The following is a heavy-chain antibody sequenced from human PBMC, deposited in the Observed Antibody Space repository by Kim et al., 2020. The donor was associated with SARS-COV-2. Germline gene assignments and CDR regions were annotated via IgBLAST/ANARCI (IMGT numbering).Heavy chain of an antibody. CDR3: AKSLYNSPSVLLPKGGMDV. CDR1: GGSFSGYY. CDR2: INHSGST. Sequence: SETLSLTCAVYGGSFSGYYWSWIRQPPGKGLEWIGEINHSGSTNYNPSLKSRVTISVDTSKNQFSLKLSSVTAADTAVYYCAKSLYNSPSVLLPKGGMDVWGQGTTVTVSS. D-gene: IGHD3-10*01. J-gene: IGHJ6*02. V-gene: IGHV4-34*01.